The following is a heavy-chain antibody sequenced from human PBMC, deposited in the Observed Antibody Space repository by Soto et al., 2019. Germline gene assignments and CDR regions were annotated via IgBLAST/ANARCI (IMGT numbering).Heavy chain of an antibody. CDR2: IYYSGST. CDR1: GGSISSYY. J-gene: IGHJ4*02. Sequence: SETLSLTCTVSGGSISSYYWSWIRQPPGKGLEWIGYIYYSGSTNYNPSLKSRVTISVDTSKNQFSLKLSSVTAADTAVYYCARDRDGIDYWGQGTLVTVSS. V-gene: IGHV4-59*01. CDR3: ARDRDGIDY.